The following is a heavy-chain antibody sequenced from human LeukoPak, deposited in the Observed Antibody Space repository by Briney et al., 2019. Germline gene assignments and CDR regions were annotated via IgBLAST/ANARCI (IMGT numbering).Heavy chain of an antibody. D-gene: IGHD2-15*01. CDR3: AKEHCSGGSCYLGAFDI. CDR1: GFTFSSYT. Sequence: PGGSLRLSCAASGFTFSSYTMNWVRQAPGKGLEWVSSISTSSSYIHYADSMKGRFTISRDNAKNSLYLQMNSLRAEDTAVYYCAKEHCSGGSCYLGAFDIWGQGTMVTVSS. J-gene: IGHJ3*02. V-gene: IGHV3-21*01. CDR2: ISTSSSYI.